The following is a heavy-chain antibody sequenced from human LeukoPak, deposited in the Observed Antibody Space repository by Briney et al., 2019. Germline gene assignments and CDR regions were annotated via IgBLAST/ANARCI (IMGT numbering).Heavy chain of an antibody. CDR1: GGTLKNYG. D-gene: IGHD1-1*01. CDR3: ARGPIATRRFDS. V-gene: IGHV1-69*05. J-gene: IGHJ4*02. Sequence: SVKVSCKATGGTLKNYGVSWVRQAHGQGFEWMGEIIPIFRSTNYAQKFQGRVTITTDESTTTASMELSSLKPEDTAVYYCARGPIATRRFDSWGQGTLVTVSS. CDR2: IIPIFRST.